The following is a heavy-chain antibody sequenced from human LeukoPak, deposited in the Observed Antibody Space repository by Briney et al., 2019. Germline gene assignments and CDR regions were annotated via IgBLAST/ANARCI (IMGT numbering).Heavy chain of an antibody. CDR3: AKDGGLLTTRYYFDY. V-gene: IGHV3-30*18. CDR1: GFTFSSYG. CDR2: ISYDGSNK. J-gene: IGHJ4*02. D-gene: IGHD4-11*01. Sequence: GSSVTLLCAASGFTFSSYGMLWVRQAPGEGLEGVAVISYDGSNKYYADSVKGRFTISRDNSKNTLYLQMNSLRAEDTAVYYCAKDGGLLTTRYYFDYWGQGTLVTVSS.